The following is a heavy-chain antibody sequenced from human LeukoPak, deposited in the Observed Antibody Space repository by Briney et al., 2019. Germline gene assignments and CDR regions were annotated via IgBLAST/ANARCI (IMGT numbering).Heavy chain of an antibody. J-gene: IGHJ6*03. CDR1: GFTFSSYG. CDR2: IRYDGSNK. V-gene: IGHV3-30*02. D-gene: IGHD2-8*01. Sequence: GGSLRLSCAASGFTFSSYGMHWVRQAPGKGLEWVAFIRYDGSNKYYADSVKGRFTISRDNSKNTLYLQMNSLRAEHTAVYDCAKDRCSNGIGCYYYYMAVWGKGTTVTISS. CDR3: AKDRCSNGIGCYYYYMAV.